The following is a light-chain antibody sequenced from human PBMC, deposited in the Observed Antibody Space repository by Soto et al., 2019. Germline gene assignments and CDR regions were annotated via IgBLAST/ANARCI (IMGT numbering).Light chain of an antibody. V-gene: IGKV1-39*01. CDR3: QKGYSTPRT. Sequence: DIQLTQSPSSLSASVGDRVTITCRASQMIDTYLNWYQQKPGKAPTLLIYAASRLQSGVPSRFRGSGSETHFTLTISGLQREDFATYYCQKGYSTPRTFGQGTNLEIK. J-gene: IGKJ2*01. CDR2: AAS. CDR1: QMIDTY.